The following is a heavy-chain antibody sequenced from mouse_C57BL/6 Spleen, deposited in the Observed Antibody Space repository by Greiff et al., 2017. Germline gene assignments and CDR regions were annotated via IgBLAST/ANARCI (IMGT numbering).Heavy chain of an antibody. CDR3: ARRGWLLRLYYFDY. Sequence: EVKLQESGPELVKPGASVKISCKASGYSFTGYYMNWVKQSPEKSLEWIGEINPSTGGTTYNQKFKAKATLTVDKSSSTAYMQLKSLTSEDSAVYYCARRGWLLRLYYFDYWGQGTTLTVSS. V-gene: IGHV1-42*01. J-gene: IGHJ2*01. CDR2: INPSTGGT. CDR1: GYSFTGYY. D-gene: IGHD2-3*01.